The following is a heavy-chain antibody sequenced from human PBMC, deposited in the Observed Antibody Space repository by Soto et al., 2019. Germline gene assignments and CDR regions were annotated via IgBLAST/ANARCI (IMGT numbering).Heavy chain of an antibody. D-gene: IGHD3-22*01. CDR3: AIFNPDHSDRSGLPILSF. V-gene: IGHV1-18*01. CDR2: ISPYNGNT. J-gene: IGHJ4*02. Sequence: QVQLVQSGPEVKKPGASVKVSCEASGYTFTSYGISWVRQAPGQGLEWMGWISPYNGNTDYAQKLQGRVTMTTDTSTSTAYVELRTLRSDDTALYYCAIFNPDHSDRSGLPILSFWGQGTLVTVSS. CDR1: GYTFTSYG.